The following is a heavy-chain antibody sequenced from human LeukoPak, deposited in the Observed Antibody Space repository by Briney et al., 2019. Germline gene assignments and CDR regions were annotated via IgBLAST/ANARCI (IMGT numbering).Heavy chain of an antibody. D-gene: IGHD3-22*01. Sequence: GASVKVSCKASGFNFTNSAMQWVRQARGQRLEWIGWIVVGGGNTNYARKFQQRVTITRDMSTNTAYMELRSLRSEDTAVYYCAAVENYDSSGYWFDPWGQGTLVTVSS. CDR2: IVVGGGNT. V-gene: IGHV1-58*02. CDR3: AAVENYDSSGYWFDP. CDR1: GFNFTNSA. J-gene: IGHJ5*02.